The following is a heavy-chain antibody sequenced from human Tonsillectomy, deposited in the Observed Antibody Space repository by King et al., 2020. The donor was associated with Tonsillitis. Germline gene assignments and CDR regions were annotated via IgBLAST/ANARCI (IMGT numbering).Heavy chain of an antibody. J-gene: IGHJ6*03. Sequence: VQLLESGGDLVQPGGSLRLSCAASGFTFSNYAMTWVRQAPGKGLEWVSSISGDGDSTYYADSMRGRFTISRDISKNTLYLQMNSLRDGDTAVYYCAKNAAPTSDYYYFYMDVWGKGTTVTVSS. CDR2: ISGDGDST. CDR1: GFTFSNYA. CDR3: AKNAAPTSDYYYFYMDV. V-gene: IGHV3-23*01.